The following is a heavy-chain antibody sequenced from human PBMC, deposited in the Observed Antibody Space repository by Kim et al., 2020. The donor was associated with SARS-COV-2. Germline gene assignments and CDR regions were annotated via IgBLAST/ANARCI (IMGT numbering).Heavy chain of an antibody. Sequence: SETLSLTCTVSGGSISSYYWSWIRQPPGKGLEWIGYIYYSGSTNYNPSLKSRVTISVDTSKNQFSLKLSSVTAADTAVYYCARLYSYGYLGYYYYYMDVWGKGTTVTVSS. CDR3: ARLYSYGYLGYYYYYMDV. D-gene: IGHD5-18*01. J-gene: IGHJ6*03. CDR1: GGSISSYY. CDR2: IYYSGST. V-gene: IGHV4-59*08.